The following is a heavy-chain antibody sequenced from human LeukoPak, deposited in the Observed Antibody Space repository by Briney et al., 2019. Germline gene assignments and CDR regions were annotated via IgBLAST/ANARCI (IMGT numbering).Heavy chain of an antibody. Sequence: PSETLSLTCAVYGGSFSGYYWSWIRQPPGKGLEWIGEINHSGSTNYNPSLKSRVTISVDTSKNQVSLKMRSVTAADTAVYYCARTVVTLDWYFDLWGRGTLVSVSS. CDR2: INHSGST. V-gene: IGHV4-34*01. CDR3: ARTVVTLDWYFDL. D-gene: IGHD4-23*01. J-gene: IGHJ2*01. CDR1: GGSFSGYY.